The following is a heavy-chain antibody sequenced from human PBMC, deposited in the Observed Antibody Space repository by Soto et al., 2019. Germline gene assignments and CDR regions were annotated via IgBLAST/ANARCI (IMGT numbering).Heavy chain of an antibody. CDR1: GGTFSNYA. Sequence: QVQLVQSGPEVKKPGSSVKVSCAASGGTFSNYAITWVRQAPGQGLEYMGGSIPEFGNANYAEEVQDRSRLSAVRSMSAAYMELTGMTFDDTAVSSVARGLDSSFYNSGPSWDAALDPWGQGTLVTVSS. J-gene: IGHJ3*01. V-gene: IGHV1-69*06. CDR2: SIPEFGNA. D-gene: IGHD5-12*01. CDR3: ARGLDSSFYNSGPSWDAALDP.